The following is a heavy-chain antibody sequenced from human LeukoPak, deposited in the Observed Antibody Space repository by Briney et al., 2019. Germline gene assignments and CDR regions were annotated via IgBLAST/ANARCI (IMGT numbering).Heavy chain of an antibody. Sequence: LGRSLRLSCAASGFTFSSYGMHWVRQAPGKGLEWVAVISYDGSNKYYADSVKGRFTISRDNSKNTLYLQMNSLRAEDTAVYYCARAHSSSFDYWGQGTLVTVSS. CDR1: GFTFSSYG. CDR3: ARAHSSSFDY. J-gene: IGHJ4*02. CDR2: ISYDGSNK. V-gene: IGHV3-30*03. D-gene: IGHD6-13*01.